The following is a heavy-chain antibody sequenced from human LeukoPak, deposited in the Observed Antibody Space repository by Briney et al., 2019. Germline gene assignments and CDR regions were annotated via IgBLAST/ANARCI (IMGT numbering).Heavy chain of an antibody. J-gene: IGHJ4*02. Sequence: GGSLRLSCAASGFTFSDFWMNWVRQAPGKGLEWVASIKQDGSEKYYVDSVKGRFSISRDNAKNSLHLQMNSLRAEDTSVYYCARDHTVDGLVFDYWGQGILVTVSS. V-gene: IGHV3-7*01. CDR3: ARDHTVDGLVFDY. D-gene: IGHD6-19*01. CDR2: IKQDGSEK. CDR1: GFTFSDFW.